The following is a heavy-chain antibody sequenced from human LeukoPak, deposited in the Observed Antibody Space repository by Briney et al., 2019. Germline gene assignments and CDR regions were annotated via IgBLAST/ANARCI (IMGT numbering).Heavy chain of an antibody. Sequence: GGSLRLSCAASGSIFSSYGMHWVRQAPGKGLEWVGFIRSDDSNKHYADSVKGRFTISRDNSKNTLYLQMNNLRAEDTAIYYCAKDRAPDGLSYFDYWGQGTLVTVSS. J-gene: IGHJ4*02. CDR3: AKDRAPDGLSYFDY. CDR1: GSIFSSYG. V-gene: IGHV3-30*02. D-gene: IGHD3-10*01. CDR2: IRSDDSNK.